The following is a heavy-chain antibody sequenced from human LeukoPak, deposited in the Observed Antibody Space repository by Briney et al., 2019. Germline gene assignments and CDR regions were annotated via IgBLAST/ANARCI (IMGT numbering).Heavy chain of an antibody. CDR2: ISGSGGST. J-gene: IGHJ4*02. V-gene: IGHV3-23*01. CDR1: GFTFSSYA. Sequence: GTSLRLSCAASGFTFSSYAMSWVRQAPGKGLEWVSGISGSGGSTYYADSVKGRFTISRDNSKNTLYLQMNSLRAEDTAVYYCAKDGAPAAGEDYFDYWGQGTLVTVSS. CDR3: AKDGAPAAGEDYFDY. D-gene: IGHD6-13*01.